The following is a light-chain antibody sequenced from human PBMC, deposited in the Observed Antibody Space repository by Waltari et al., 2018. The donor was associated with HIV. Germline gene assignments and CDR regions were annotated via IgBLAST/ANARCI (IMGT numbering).Light chain of an antibody. CDR2: NNN. V-gene: IGLV1-44*01. CDR3: AAWDDSLNGVI. Sequence: QSVLTQPPSASGTPGQRVTISCSGSSSNIGSNTVNWYQQLPGTAPKLLIYNNNQRPSGVPDRFSGSKSGTSPSLAISGLQSEDEADYYCAAWDDSLNGVIFGGGTKLTVL. CDR1: SSNIGSNT. J-gene: IGLJ2*01.